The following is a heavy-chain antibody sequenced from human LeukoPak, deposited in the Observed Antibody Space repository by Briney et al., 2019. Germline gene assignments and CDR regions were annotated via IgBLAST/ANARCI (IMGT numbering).Heavy chain of an antibody. J-gene: IGHJ2*01. CDR2: IYYSGST. CDR1: GGSISTSSYY. CDR3: ARRIATAPRWYFDP. V-gene: IGHV4-39*07. Sequence: PSETLSLTCTVSGGSISTSSYYWGWIRQPPGKGLEWIGTIYYSGSTYYNPSLKSRVTISLDTSKNQFSLKLSSVTAADTAVYYCARRIATAPRWYFDPWGRGTLVTVSS. D-gene: IGHD6-13*01.